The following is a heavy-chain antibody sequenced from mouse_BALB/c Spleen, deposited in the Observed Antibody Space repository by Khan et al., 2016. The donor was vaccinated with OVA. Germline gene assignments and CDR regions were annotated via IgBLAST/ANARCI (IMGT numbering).Heavy chain of an antibody. J-gene: IGHJ4*01. CDR3: ARWFDGYSSLYAMDY. CDR2: IWSDGST. D-gene: IGHD2-3*01. CDR1: GFSLTSYG. Sequence: QMQLEESGPGLVAPSQSLSITCTVSGFSLTSYGVHWVRQPPGKGLEWLVVIWSDGSTNYNSVLNSRLSISKDNSKSQVFLKMNSLQTDDTAIYYCARWFDGYSSLYAMDYWGQGTSVTVSS. V-gene: IGHV2-6*02.